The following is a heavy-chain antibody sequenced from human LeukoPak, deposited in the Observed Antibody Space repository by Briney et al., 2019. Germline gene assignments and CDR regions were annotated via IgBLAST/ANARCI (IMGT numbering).Heavy chain of an antibody. Sequence: GGSLRLSCAASGFTFRSYAMSWVRQAPGKGLEWVSVISGSGGSTYYADSVKGRFTVSRGNAKNSLYLQMSSLRDEDTAVYYCARVGYGPPFEYWGQGTLVTVSS. J-gene: IGHJ4*02. CDR2: ISGSGGST. CDR3: ARVGYGPPFEY. V-gene: IGHV3-23*01. D-gene: IGHD5-18*01. CDR1: GFTFRSYA.